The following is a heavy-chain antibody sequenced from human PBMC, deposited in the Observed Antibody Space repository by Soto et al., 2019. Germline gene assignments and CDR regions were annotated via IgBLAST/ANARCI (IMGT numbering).Heavy chain of an antibody. Sequence: SETLSLTCTVSGGSISSSSYYWGWIRQPPGKGLEWIGSIYYSGSTYYNPSLKSRVTISVDTSKNQFSLKLSSVTAADTAVYYCARQPYSSSWYRRFGMDVWGQGTTVTVSS. CDR1: GGSISSSSYY. V-gene: IGHV4-39*01. J-gene: IGHJ6*02. CDR2: IYYSGST. CDR3: ARQPYSSSWYRRFGMDV. D-gene: IGHD6-13*01.